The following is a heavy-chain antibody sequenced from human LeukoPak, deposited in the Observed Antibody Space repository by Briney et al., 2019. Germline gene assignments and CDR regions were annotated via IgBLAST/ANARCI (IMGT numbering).Heavy chain of an antibody. CDR2: IKQDGSEK. CDR3: ARSRQDYYDSSGRFDY. J-gene: IGHJ4*02. Sequence: GGSLRLSCAASGFTFSSYWMSWVRQAPGKGLEWVANIKQDGSEKYYVDSVKGRFTISRDNAKNSLYLQMNSLRAEDTAVYYCARSRQDYYDSSGRFDYWGQGTLVTVSS. D-gene: IGHD3-22*01. V-gene: IGHV3-7*01. CDR1: GFTFSSYW.